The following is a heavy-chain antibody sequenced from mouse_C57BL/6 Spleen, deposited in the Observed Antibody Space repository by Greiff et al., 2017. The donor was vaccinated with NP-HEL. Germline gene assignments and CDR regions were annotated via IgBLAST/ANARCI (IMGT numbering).Heavy chain of an antibody. Sequence: VQRVESGPGLVQPSQSLSITCTVSGFSLTSYGVHWVRQSPGKGLEWLGVIWSGGSTDYNAAFISRLSISKDNSKSQVFFKMNSLQADDTAIYYCARRGTTVVAQGAMDYWGQGTSVTVSS. V-gene: IGHV2-2*01. CDR1: GFSLTSYG. CDR3: ARRGTTVVAQGAMDY. J-gene: IGHJ4*01. D-gene: IGHD1-1*01. CDR2: IWSGGST.